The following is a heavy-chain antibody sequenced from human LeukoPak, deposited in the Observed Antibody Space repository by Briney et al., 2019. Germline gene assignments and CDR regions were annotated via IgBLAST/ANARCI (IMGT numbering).Heavy chain of an antibody. D-gene: IGHD2-8*01. V-gene: IGHV3-23*01. Sequence: PGGSLRLSCAASGFTFSSYAMSWVRQAPGKGLEWASGISGSGVSTYYADSVKGRFTISRDNSKNTLYLQMDSLRAEDTAIYYCAKDHIVLMVYAAYWGQGTLVTVSS. CDR2: ISGSGVST. CDR3: AKDHIVLMVYAAY. CDR1: GFTFSSYA. J-gene: IGHJ4*02.